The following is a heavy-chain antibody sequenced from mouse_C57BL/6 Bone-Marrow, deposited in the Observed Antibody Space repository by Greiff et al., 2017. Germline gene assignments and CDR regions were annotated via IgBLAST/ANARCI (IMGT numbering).Heavy chain of an antibody. Sequence: VQLQQSGPELVKPGASVKIPCKASGYTFTDYNMDWVKQSHGKSLEWIGDINPNNGGTIYNQKFKGKATLTVDKSSSTAYMELRSLTSEDTAVYYCAREDYGSSYVFAYWGQGTLVTVSA. J-gene: IGHJ3*01. D-gene: IGHD1-1*01. V-gene: IGHV1-18*01. CDR1: GYTFTDYN. CDR2: INPNNGGT. CDR3: AREDYGSSYVFAY.